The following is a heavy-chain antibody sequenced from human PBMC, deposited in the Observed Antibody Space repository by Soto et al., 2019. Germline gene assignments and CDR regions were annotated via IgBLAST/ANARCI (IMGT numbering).Heavy chain of an antibody. Sequence: GESLKISCKGSGYSFTSYWISWVRQMPGKGLEWMGRIDLSDSYTNYSPSFQGHVTISADKSISTAYPQWSSLKASDTAMYYCARRTIAASLSDYYYYGMDVWGQGTTVTVSS. D-gene: IGHD6-6*01. CDR2: IDLSDSYT. J-gene: IGHJ6*02. V-gene: IGHV5-10-1*01. CDR1: GYSFTSYW. CDR3: ARRTIAASLSDYYYYGMDV.